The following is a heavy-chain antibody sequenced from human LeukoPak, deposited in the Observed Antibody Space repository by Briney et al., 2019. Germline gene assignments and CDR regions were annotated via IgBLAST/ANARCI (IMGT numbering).Heavy chain of an antibody. V-gene: IGHV4-59*01. CDR2: IYSSGST. CDR1: GGSISSYY. D-gene: IGHD2-2*01. Sequence: PSETLSLTCTVSGGSISSYYWSWIRQPPGKGLEWIGSIYSSGSTNYNPSLKSRVTISVDTSKNQFSLKLSSVTAADTAVYYCVRLGSTSPGNWYKLFDKWGQGTLVTVSS. CDR3: VRLGSTSPGNWYKLFDK. J-gene: IGHJ4*02.